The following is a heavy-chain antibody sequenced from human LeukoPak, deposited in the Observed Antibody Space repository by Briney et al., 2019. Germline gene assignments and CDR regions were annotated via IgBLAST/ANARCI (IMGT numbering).Heavy chain of an antibody. D-gene: IGHD6-6*01. J-gene: IGHJ4*01. V-gene: IGHV4-31*03. CDR1: GGSISSGGYY. CDR3: ARAYSSSSFDY. CDR2: IYYSGST. Sequence: PSETLSLTCTVSGGSISSGGYYWSWIRQHPGKGLEWIGYIYYSGSTYYNSSLKSRVTISLDTSKNQFSLQLSSVTAADTAVYYCARAYSSSSFDYWGQEPWSPSPQ.